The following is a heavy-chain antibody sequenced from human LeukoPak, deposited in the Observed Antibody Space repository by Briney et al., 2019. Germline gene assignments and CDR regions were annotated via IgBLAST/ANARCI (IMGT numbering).Heavy chain of an antibody. CDR2: ISGSGGGT. CDR1: GFTFTNYA. Sequence: PGGSLRLSCAASGFTFTNYAMSWVRQAPGKGLEWVSSISGSGGGTYYADSVKGRFTISRDTSKNTLYLQMNSLRAEDTAVYYGAKDVRTLDAFDIWGQGTMVTVSS. CDR3: AKDVRTLDAFDI. V-gene: IGHV3-23*01. J-gene: IGHJ3*02.